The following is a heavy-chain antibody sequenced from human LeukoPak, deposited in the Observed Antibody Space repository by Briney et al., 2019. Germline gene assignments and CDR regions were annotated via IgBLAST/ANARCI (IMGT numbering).Heavy chain of an antibody. CDR3: ARARGRTSEPYYFDF. CDR1: GFAFSSYW. V-gene: IGHV3-74*03. J-gene: IGHJ4*02. CDR2: INSDGYST. Sequence: SGGSLRLSCAASGFAFSSYWMHWVRHPPGKGLVRVSRINSDGYSTTFADSVKGRFSISRDNAKNTVYLQMNSLRDEDTAVYYCARARGRTSEPYYFDFWGQGILVTVSS. D-gene: IGHD3-10*01.